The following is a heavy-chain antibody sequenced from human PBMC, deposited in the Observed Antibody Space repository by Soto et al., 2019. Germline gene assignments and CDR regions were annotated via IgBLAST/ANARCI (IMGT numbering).Heavy chain of an antibody. V-gene: IGHV3-30*03. Sequence: GGSRRLSCASSGFTFSSYGMHLVRQAPGKGLEWVAVISYDGSNKYYADSVKGRFTISRDNSKNTLYLQMNSLRAEDTAVYYCARDRLERQLAYYYYGMDVWGQGTTVTVSS. D-gene: IGHD1-1*01. J-gene: IGHJ6*02. CDR3: ARDRLERQLAYYYYGMDV. CDR2: ISYDGSNK. CDR1: GFTFSSYG.